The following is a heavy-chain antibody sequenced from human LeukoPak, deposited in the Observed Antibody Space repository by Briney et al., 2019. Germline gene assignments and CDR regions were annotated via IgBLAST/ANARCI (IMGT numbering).Heavy chain of an antibody. Sequence: PSETLSLTCTVSGGSISSYYWSWIRQPPGKGLEWIGYTYYSGSTNYNPSLKSRVTISVDTSKNQFSLKLSSVTAADTAVYYCARGVTLVDYWGQGTLVTVSS. CDR1: GGSISSYY. CDR2: TYYSGST. J-gene: IGHJ4*02. V-gene: IGHV4-59*01. CDR3: ARGVTLVDY. D-gene: IGHD2-21*02.